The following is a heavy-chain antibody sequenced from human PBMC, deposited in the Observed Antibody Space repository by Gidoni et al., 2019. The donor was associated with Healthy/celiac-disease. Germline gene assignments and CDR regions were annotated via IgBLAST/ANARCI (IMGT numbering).Heavy chain of an antibody. D-gene: IGHD2-2*01. J-gene: IGHJ5*02. CDR3: AREGPVVVRKVGWFDP. CDR1: GGSISSGSYY. V-gene: IGHV4-61*02. CDR2: IYTSGST. Sequence: QVQLQESGPGLVKPSQPLSLPCTVSGGSISSGSYYWSWIRQPAGKGLEWIGRIYTSGSTNYNPDLKRRVTISVDTSKNQFSLKLSSVTAADTAVYYCAREGPVVVRKVGWFDPWGQGTLVTVSS.